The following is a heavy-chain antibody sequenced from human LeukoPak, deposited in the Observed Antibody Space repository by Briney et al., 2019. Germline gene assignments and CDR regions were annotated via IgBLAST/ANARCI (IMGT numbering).Heavy chain of an antibody. J-gene: IGHJ5*02. CDR1: GYTFTGYY. Sequence: ASVKVSCKASGYTFTGYYMHWVQQAPVQGLEWMGRINPNSGGTNYAQKFQGRVTMTRDTSISTAYMELSRLRSDDTAVYYCARHAEYYDFWSGYYVWFDPWGQGTLVTVSS. CDR2: INPNSGGT. V-gene: IGHV1-2*06. D-gene: IGHD3-3*01. CDR3: ARHAEYYDFWSGYYVWFDP.